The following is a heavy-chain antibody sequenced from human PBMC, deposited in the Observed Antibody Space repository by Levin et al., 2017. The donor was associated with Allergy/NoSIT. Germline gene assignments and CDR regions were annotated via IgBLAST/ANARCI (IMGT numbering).Heavy chain of an antibody. D-gene: IGHD6-25*01. Sequence: GGSLRLSCSAWGFTFNSFPMHWVRQSPGKGLEWVAVISKDGSNENYADSVKGRFTISRDNSKNTLYLQMTSVRPEDTAVYYCARARHSGRGGWFDPWGQGTLVTVSS. CDR1: GFTFNSFP. V-gene: IGHV3-30*04. J-gene: IGHJ5*02. CDR2: ISKDGSNE. CDR3: ARARHSGRGGWFDP.